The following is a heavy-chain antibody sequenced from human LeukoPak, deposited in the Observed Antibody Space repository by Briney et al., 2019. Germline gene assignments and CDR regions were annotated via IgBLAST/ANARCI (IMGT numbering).Heavy chain of an antibody. CDR1: GGSIGVYY. Sequence: SETLSLTCTVSGGSIGVYYWSWIRQPPGKGLEWIGYIYYSGNTDYNPSLKSRDTMSVDTSINQFSLKLASVTAADTAIYYCARLRLRYDSNGYSTSYEAVDIWGQGTVVTVSS. CDR2: IYYSGNT. CDR3: ARLRLRYDSNGYSTSYEAVDI. D-gene: IGHD3-22*01. V-gene: IGHV4-59*08. J-gene: IGHJ3*02.